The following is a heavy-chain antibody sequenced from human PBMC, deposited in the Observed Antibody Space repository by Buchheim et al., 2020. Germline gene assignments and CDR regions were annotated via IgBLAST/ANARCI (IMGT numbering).Heavy chain of an antibody. D-gene: IGHD2-2*02. Sequence: QVQLVQSGAEVKKPGSSVKVSCKASGGTFSSYAISWVRQAPGQGLEWMGRIIPILGIANYAQKFQGRVTITADKSTSTDCMELSSLRSEDTAVYYCARAGCSSTSCYTQLYYYYYGMDVWGQGTT. CDR3: ARAGCSSTSCYTQLYYYYYGMDV. J-gene: IGHJ6*02. V-gene: IGHV1-69*04. CDR2: IIPILGIA. CDR1: GGTFSSYA.